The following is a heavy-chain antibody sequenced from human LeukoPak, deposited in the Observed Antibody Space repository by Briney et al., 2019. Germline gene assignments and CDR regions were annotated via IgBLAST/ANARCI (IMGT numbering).Heavy chain of an antibody. CDR3: ARSRGSSWWYFDL. CDR1: GYTFTSYA. D-gene: IGHD6-13*01. Sequence: ASVKVSCKASGYTFTSYATHWVRQAPGQRLEWMGWINAGNGNTKYSQKFQGRVTITRDTSASTAYMELSSLRSEDTAVYYCARSRGSSWWYFDLWGRGTLVTVSS. J-gene: IGHJ2*01. V-gene: IGHV1-3*01. CDR2: INAGNGNT.